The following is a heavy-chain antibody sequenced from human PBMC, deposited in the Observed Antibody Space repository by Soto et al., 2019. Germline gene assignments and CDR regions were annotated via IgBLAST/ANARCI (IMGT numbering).Heavy chain of an antibody. CDR3: ARGVGYSDSSGYPFDY. J-gene: IGHJ4*02. Sequence: VQLVQSGAEVKRPGASVKISCKASGDTLSTYYMHWAPQAPGQGLEWMGIINPRSGKTNYPQKFQGRVTMTRDTSTTTVYMELSTLRSEDTAMYYCARGVGYSDSSGYPFDYWGQGTLVTVSS. V-gene: IGHV1-46*03. CDR2: INPRSGKT. D-gene: IGHD3-22*01. CDR1: GDTLSTYY.